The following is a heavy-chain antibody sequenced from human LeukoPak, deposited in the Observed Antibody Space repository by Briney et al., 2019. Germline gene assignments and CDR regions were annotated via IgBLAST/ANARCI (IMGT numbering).Heavy chain of an antibody. D-gene: IGHD5-24*01. CDR2: MNEDGSEK. CDR3: ARDRGYNNFDY. V-gene: IGHV3-7*01. Sequence: GGSLRLSCAASGFAFSNYWMSWVRQAPGKGLEWVANMNEDGSEKNYVDSVKGRFTISRDNAQDSLYLQMNSLRAEDTAVYCCARDRGYNNFDYWGQGTLLTVSS. J-gene: IGHJ4*02. CDR1: GFAFSNYW.